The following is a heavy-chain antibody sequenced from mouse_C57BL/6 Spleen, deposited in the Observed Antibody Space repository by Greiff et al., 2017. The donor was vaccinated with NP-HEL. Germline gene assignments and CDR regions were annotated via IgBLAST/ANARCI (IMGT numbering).Heavy chain of an antibody. CDR1: GYTFTSYW. CDR2: IDPSDSYT. CDR3: ARGGYGYEGFAY. D-gene: IGHD2-2*01. V-gene: IGHV1-69*01. J-gene: IGHJ3*01. Sequence: VQLQQPGAELVMPGASVKLSCKASGYTFTSYWMHWVKQRPGQGLEWIGEIDPSDSYTNYNQKFKGKSTLTVDKSSSTAYMQLSSLTSEDSAVYYCARGGYGYEGFAYWGQGTLVTVSA.